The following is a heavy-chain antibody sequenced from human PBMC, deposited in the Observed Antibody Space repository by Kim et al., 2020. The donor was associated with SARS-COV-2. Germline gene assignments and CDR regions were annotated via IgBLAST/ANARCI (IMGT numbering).Heavy chain of an antibody. CDR2: ISSNGGST. CDR3: VKEGGPTIFGVVIIEQDDAFDI. D-gene: IGHD3-3*01. V-gene: IGHV3-64D*06. CDR1: GFTFSSYA. J-gene: IGHJ3*02. Sequence: GGSLRLSCSASGFTFSSYAMHWVRQAPGKGLEYVSAISSNGGSTYYADSVKGRFTISRDNSKNTLYLQMSSLRAEDTAVYYCVKEGGPTIFGVVIIEQDDAFDIWGQGTMVTVSS.